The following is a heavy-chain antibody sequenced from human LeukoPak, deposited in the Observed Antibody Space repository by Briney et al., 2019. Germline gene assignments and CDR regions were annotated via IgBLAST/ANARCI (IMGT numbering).Heavy chain of an antibody. Sequence: SETLSLTCTVSGGSISSSSYYWGWIRQPPGKGLEWVGSIYYSGSTYYNPSLKRRVTISVDTSNNQFPLKLSSVTAADTAVYYCASRTLQSAGDYYYYMDVWGKGTTVTVSS. CDR1: GGSISSSSYY. CDR2: IYYSGST. J-gene: IGHJ6*03. D-gene: IGHD4-11*01. V-gene: IGHV4-39*01. CDR3: ASRTLQSAGDYYYYMDV.